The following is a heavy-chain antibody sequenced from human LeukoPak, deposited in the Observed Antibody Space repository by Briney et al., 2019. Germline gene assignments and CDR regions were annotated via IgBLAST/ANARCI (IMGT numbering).Heavy chain of an antibody. Sequence: SETLSLTCAVSSGSISSSNYYWGWIRQPPGKGLEWIGSIYYSGSAYYNPSLKSRVTISVDTSKNQFSLKLSSVTAADTAVYYCARDRYSSNWYFDYWGRGTLVTVSS. CDR1: SGSISSSNYY. J-gene: IGHJ4*02. V-gene: IGHV4-39*02. CDR2: IYYSGSA. D-gene: IGHD6-13*01. CDR3: ARDRYSSNWYFDY.